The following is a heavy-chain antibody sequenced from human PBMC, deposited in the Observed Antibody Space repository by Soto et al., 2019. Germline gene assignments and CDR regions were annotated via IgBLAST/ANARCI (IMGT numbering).Heavy chain of an antibody. CDR2: ISAYNGNT. V-gene: IGHV1-18*04. D-gene: IGHD3-3*01. J-gene: IGHJ6*02. Sequence: GASVKVSCKASGYTFTSYGISWVRQAPGQGLEWMGWISAYNGNTNYAQKLQGRVTMTTDTSTSTAYMELRSLRSDDTAVYYCARWMFSSGSIFGVVPDYYYYDMDVWGQGTTVTVSS. CDR1: GYTFTSYG. CDR3: ARWMFSSGSIFGVVPDYYYYDMDV.